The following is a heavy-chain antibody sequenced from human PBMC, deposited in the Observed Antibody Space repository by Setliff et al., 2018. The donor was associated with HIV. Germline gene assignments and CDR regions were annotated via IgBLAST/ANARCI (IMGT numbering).Heavy chain of an antibody. Sequence: ASVKVSCKASGYTFSSYATTWVRQAPGQGLEWMGSINLYKDDTHYAQKFQDRVAMTADTSTNTVYMELRSLRSDDTAVYYCARYALCSDDCSDEGADYWGPGILVTVSS. CDR3: ARYALCSDDCSDEGADY. D-gene: IGHD2-21*01. CDR1: GYTFSSYA. CDR2: INLYKDDT. V-gene: IGHV1-18*01. J-gene: IGHJ4*02.